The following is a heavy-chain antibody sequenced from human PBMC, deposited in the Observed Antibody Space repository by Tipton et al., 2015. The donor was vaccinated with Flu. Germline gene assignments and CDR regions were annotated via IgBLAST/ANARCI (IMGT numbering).Heavy chain of an antibody. CDR3: ARDRGWQQFDF. V-gene: IGHV3-7*01. CDR1: GFTFSTSW. J-gene: IGHJ4*02. D-gene: IGHD2-15*01. Sequence: SLRLSCTASGFTFSTSWMTWVRQAPGKGLVRVANINQDGSHRYYMDSVKGRLTISRDNAKNSLFLEINSLSAEDTAIYYCARDRGWQQFDFWGQGTLVTVSS. CDR2: INQDGSHR.